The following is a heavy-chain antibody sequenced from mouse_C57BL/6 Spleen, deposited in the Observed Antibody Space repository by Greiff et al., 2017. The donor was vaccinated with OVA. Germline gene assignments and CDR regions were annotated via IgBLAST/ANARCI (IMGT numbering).Heavy chain of an antibody. CDR1: GFTFSSYA. V-gene: IGHV5-4*01. CDR2: ISDGGSYT. D-gene: IGHD2-3*01. J-gene: IGHJ2*01. Sequence: EVMLVESGGGLVKPGGSLKLSCAASGFTFSSYAMSWVRQTPEKRLEWVATISDGGSYTYYPDNVKGRFTISRDNAKNNLYLQMSHLKSEDTAMYYCARDGYYSFDYWGQGTTRTVSS. CDR3: ARDGYYSFDY.